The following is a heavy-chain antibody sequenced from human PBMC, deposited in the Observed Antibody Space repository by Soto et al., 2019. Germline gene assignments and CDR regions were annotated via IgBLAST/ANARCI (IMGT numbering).Heavy chain of an antibody. J-gene: IGHJ4*02. CDR1: GGSISSGDYY. V-gene: IGHV4-30-4*01. CDR2: IYYSGST. Sequence: PXETLSLTCTVSGGSISSGDYYGSWIRQPPGKGLEWIGYIYYSGSTYYNPSLKSRVTISVDTSKNQFSLKLSSVTAADTAVYYCARERAVPGYSSSFDYWGQGTLVTVPS. D-gene: IGHD6-13*01. CDR3: ARERAVPGYSSSFDY.